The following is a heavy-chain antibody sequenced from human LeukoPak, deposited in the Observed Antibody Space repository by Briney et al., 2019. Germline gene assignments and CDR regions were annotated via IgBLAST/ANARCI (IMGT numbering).Heavy chain of an antibody. J-gene: IGHJ4*02. D-gene: IGHD4-17*01. CDR2: ISSSSSYI. V-gene: IGHV3-21*01. CDR3: AREGDYGDYSS. Sequence: GGSLRLSCAASGFSFSSFGMHWVRQAPGKGLEWVSSISSSSSYIYYADSVKGRFTISRDNAKNSLYLQMNSLRAEDTAVYYCAREGDYGDYSSWGQGTLVTVSS. CDR1: GFSFSSFG.